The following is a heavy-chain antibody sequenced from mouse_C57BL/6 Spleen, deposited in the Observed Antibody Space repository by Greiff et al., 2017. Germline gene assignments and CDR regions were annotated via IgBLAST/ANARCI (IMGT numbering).Heavy chain of an antibody. J-gene: IGHJ1*03. D-gene: IGHD2-3*01. V-gene: IGHV5-9*01. CDR2: ISGGGGNS. CDR1: GFTFSSYT. Sequence: EVKLEESGGGLVKPGGSLKLSCAASGFTFSSYTMSWVRQTPEKRLEWVATISGGGGNSYYPDSVKGRFTISRDNAKNTLYLQMSSLRSEDTALYYCARHGGYYVYWYFDAWGTGTTVTVSA. CDR3: ARHGGYYVYWYFDA.